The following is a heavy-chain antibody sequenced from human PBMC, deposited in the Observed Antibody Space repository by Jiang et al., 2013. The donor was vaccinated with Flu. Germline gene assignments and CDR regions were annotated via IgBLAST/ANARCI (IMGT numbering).Heavy chain of an antibody. CDR2: EDGET. Sequence: EDGETIYAQKFQGRVTMTEDTSTDTAYMELSSLRSEDTAVYYCATSGVRHRSGSFDYWGQGTLVTVSS. D-gene: IGHD1-26*01. CDR3: ATSGVRHRSGSFDY. V-gene: IGHV1-24*01. J-gene: IGHJ4*02.